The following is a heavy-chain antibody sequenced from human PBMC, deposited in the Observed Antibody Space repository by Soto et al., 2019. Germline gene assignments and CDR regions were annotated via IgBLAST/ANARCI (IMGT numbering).Heavy chain of an antibody. CDR3: ARDQFHDILTGNSEYYYYYGMDV. V-gene: IGHV1-69*13. J-gene: IGHJ6*02. D-gene: IGHD3-9*01. CDR1: GGTFSSYA. CDR2: IIPIFGTA. Sequence: SVKVSCKASGGTFSSYAISWVRQAPGQGLEWMRGIIPIFGTANYAQKFQGRVTITADESTSTAYMELSSLRSEDTAVYYCARDQFHDILTGNSEYYYYYGMDVWGQGTTVTVSS.